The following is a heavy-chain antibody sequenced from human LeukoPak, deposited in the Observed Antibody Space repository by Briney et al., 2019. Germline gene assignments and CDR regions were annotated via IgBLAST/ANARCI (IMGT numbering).Heavy chain of an antibody. Sequence: GGSLRLSCVASGFPFSSYWMTWVRQAPGKGLEWVANIKQDGSNKSYVDSVKGRFTISRDNAKNSLYLQMNSLRAEDTAIYYCTRVGYIDEGIDYWGQGNLVTVSS. J-gene: IGHJ4*02. CDR1: GFPFSSYW. CDR2: IKQDGSNK. D-gene: IGHD5-24*01. CDR3: TRVGYIDEGIDY. V-gene: IGHV3-7*04.